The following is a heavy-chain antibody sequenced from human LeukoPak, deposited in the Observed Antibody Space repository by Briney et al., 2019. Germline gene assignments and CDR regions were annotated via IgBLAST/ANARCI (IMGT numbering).Heavy chain of an antibody. CDR2: INPNGDT. CDR3: ARDRKMSTVDDAFDI. CDR1: GHTLSGSD. V-gene: IGHV1-2*02. Sequence: ASVKLSCKASGHTLSGSDMHWVGQAPGQGLEWLGWINPNGDTNYAQKFHGRVTMTRDPSISTAYMELSGLRSDDTAVYYCARDRKMSTVDDAFDIWGQGTMVTVSS. D-gene: IGHD5-24*01. J-gene: IGHJ3*02.